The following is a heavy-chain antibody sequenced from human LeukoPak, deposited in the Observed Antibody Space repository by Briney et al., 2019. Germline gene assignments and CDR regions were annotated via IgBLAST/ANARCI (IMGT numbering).Heavy chain of an antibody. V-gene: IGHV4-34*01. J-gene: IGHJ4*02. CDR2: INHSGRT. D-gene: IGHD3-10*01. Sequence: SETLSLTCAVYGGSFSGYYWTWIRQPPGKGLEWIGGINHSGRTNYNPSLKSRVSISLDTSKNQFSLKLSSVTAADTAVYYWARGLTTHYYGGSGDYFCDYWGQGTLVTVSS. CDR3: ARGLTTHYYGGSGDYFCDY. CDR1: GGSFSGYY.